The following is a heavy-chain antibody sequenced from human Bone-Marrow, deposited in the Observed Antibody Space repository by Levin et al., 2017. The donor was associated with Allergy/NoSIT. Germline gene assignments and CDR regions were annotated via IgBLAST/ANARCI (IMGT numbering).Heavy chain of an antibody. CDR2: IKSNPDSGTT. CDR3: TRDVGSGWGVDY. V-gene: IGHV3-15*01. Sequence: GGSLRLSCAAAGFTFTNDWMNWVRQAPGKGLEWVGRIKSNPDSGTTDYAAPVKGRFSISRDDSNKMLYLQMNNLKTEDTAVYYCTRDVGSGWGVDYWGQGTLVTVS. CDR1: GFTFTNDW. D-gene: IGHD6-19*01. J-gene: IGHJ4*02.